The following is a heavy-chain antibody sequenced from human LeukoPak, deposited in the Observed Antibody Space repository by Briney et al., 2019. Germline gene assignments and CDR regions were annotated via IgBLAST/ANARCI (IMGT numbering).Heavy chain of an antibody. J-gene: IGHJ4*02. Sequence: GGSLRLSCAASGFTFSSYAMSWVRQAPGKGLEWVSAISGSGGSTYYADSVKGRFTISRDNSKNTLYLQMNSLRAEDTAVYYCARLDGYNKDYFDYWGQGTLVTVSS. V-gene: IGHV3-23*01. CDR3: ARLDGYNKDYFDY. CDR2: ISGSGGST. D-gene: IGHD5-24*01. CDR1: GFTFSSYA.